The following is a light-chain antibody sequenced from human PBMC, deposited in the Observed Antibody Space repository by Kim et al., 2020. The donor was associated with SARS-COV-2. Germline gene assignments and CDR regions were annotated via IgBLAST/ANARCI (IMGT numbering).Light chain of an antibody. CDR1: QSVSSR. CDR2: GTS. CDR3: QQYNAWPRT. V-gene: IGKV3-15*01. Sequence: VSPGERATLSCRASQSVSSRLAWYQQKPGQAPRLLIYGTSARVTGIPARFSGSGSATDFTLTISSLQSEDFAIYYCQQYNAWPRTFGQGTKVDIK. J-gene: IGKJ1*01.